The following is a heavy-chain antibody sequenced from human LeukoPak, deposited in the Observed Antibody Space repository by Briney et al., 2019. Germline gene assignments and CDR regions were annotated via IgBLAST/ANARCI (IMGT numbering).Heavy chain of an antibody. V-gene: IGHV4-34*01. CDR3: ARGQGLDFDI. CDR2: INHSGST. Sequence: SETLSLTCAVYGGSFSGYYWSWIRQPPGKGLEWIGEINHSGSTNYNPSLKSRVTISVDTSKSQFSLKLSSVTAADTAVYYCARGQGLDFDIWGRGTMVTVSS. J-gene: IGHJ3*02. D-gene: IGHD2-15*01. CDR1: GGSFSGYY.